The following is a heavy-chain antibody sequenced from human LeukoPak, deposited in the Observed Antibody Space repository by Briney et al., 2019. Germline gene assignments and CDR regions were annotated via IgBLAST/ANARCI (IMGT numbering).Heavy chain of an antibody. J-gene: IGHJ4*02. Sequence: HPGGSLRLSCAASGFTFSSYGMSWVRQAPGKGLEWVSAISSSGGSTYYADSVKGRFTISRDNSKNTLYLQMNSLRAEDTAVYYCAKDILWFGESSFDYWGQGTLVTVSS. CDR3: AKDILWFGESSFDY. CDR2: ISSSGGST. V-gene: IGHV3-23*01. CDR1: GFTFSSYG. D-gene: IGHD3-10*01.